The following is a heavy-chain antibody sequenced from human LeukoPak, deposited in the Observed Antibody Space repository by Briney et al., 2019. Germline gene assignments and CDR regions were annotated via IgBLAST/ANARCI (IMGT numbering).Heavy chain of an antibody. CDR3: ARSRVVPAAPPDY. D-gene: IGHD2-2*01. CDR2: INPNSGGT. Sequence: ASVKVFCKASGYTFTGYYMHWVRQAPGQGLEWMGWINPNSGGTNYAQKFQGRVTMTRDTSISTAYMELSRLRSDDTAVYYCARSRVVPAAPPDYWGQGTLVTVSS. J-gene: IGHJ4*02. CDR1: GYTFTGYY. V-gene: IGHV1-2*02.